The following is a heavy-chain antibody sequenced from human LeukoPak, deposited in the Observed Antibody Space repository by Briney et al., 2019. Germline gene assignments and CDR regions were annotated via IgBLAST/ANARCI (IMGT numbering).Heavy chain of an antibody. J-gene: IGHJ4*02. CDR3: AIQSRGYYYGSGSYRSGDYFDY. D-gene: IGHD3-10*01. V-gene: IGHV3-21*04. CDR2: ISVRSNYI. CDR1: GYTFSSYS. Sequence: GGSLRLSCAASGYTFSSYSINWVRQAPGKGLEWVSSISVRSNYIYYADSVRGRFSISRDDARDSLYLQMNSLRAEDTAVYYCAIQSRGYYYGSGSYRSGDYFDYWGQGTLVTVSS.